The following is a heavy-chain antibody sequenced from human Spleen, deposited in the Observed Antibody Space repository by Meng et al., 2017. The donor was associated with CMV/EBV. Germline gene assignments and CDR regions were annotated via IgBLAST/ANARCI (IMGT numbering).Heavy chain of an antibody. CDR2: ISNSESTI. Sequence: GESLKISCAASRFTFASYAMHWVRQAPGKGLEWVSSISNSESTIYYADSVKGRFTISRDNAKSSLFLQMNSLRAEDTGVYYCARDPGGSGYSSSWDLDYWGQGALVTVSS. CDR3: ARDPGGSGYSSSWDLDY. CDR1: RFTFASYA. V-gene: IGHV3-48*04. J-gene: IGHJ4*02. D-gene: IGHD6-13*01.